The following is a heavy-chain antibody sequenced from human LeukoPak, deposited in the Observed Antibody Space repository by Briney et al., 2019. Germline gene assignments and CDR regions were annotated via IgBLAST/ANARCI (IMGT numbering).Heavy chain of an antibody. CDR3: ARDMSAAERAMDV. J-gene: IGHJ6*02. Sequence: GGSLRLSCAASGFSFSDYHMSWVRQAPGKGLEWISFIHTSSTFTYYAESVKGRFTISRDDAKNSLFLQMNSLRADDTAVYYCARDMSAAERAMDVWGQGTTVTVSS. V-gene: IGHV3-11*05. CDR1: GFSFSDYH. CDR2: IHTSSTFT. D-gene: IGHD2-2*01.